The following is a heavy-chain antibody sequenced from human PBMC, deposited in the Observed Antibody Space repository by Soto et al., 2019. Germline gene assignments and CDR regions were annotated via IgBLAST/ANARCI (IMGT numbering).Heavy chain of an antibody. CDR3: VRDWGAGSWNYYLSLGMGV. CDR2: IYPSGTA. CDR1: GGTVISCVYP. Sequence: SESLSFTCMVPGGTVISCVYPCRWIRQRLGNVLECVGYIYPSGTACHNPSIKSRVTISIDRSKNQFALDVRSVAAADTAIYYCVRDWGAGSWNYYLSLGMGVWGRGTTVT. D-gene: IGHD3-10*01. J-gene: IGHJ6*02. V-gene: IGHV4-30-2*01.